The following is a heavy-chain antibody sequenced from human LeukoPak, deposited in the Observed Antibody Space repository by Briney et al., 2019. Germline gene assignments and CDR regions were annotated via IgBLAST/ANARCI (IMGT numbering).Heavy chain of an antibody. Sequence: GGSLRLSCAASGFTFSSYSMNWVRQAPGKGLEWVSSISSSSSYIYYADSVKGRFTISRDNAKNSLYLQMNSLRAEDTAVYYCAGDLGYCSGGSCYRSWFDPWGQGTLVTVSS. CDR3: AGDLGYCSGGSCYRSWFDP. V-gene: IGHV3-21*01. CDR1: GFTFSSYS. J-gene: IGHJ5*02. CDR2: ISSSSSYI. D-gene: IGHD2-15*01.